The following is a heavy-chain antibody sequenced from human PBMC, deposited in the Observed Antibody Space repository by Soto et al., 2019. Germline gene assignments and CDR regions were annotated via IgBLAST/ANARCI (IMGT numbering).Heavy chain of an antibody. Sequence: GASVKVSCKASGGTFSSYAISWVRQAPGQGLEWMGGTIPIFGTANYAQKFQGRVTITADESTSTAYMELSSLRSEDTAVYYCASGVAARHYYYYGMDVWGQGTTVTVSS. CDR2: TIPIFGTA. CDR1: GGTFSSYA. D-gene: IGHD6-6*01. J-gene: IGHJ6*02. CDR3: ASGVAARHYYYYGMDV. V-gene: IGHV1-69*13.